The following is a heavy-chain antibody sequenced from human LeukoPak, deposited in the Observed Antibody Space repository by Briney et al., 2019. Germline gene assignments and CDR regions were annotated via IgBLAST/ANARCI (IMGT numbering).Heavy chain of an antibody. J-gene: IGHJ4*02. D-gene: IGHD3-16*02. Sequence: PSETLSLTCAVYAGSFSGYYWSWIRQPPGKGLEWIGEINHSGSTNYNPSLQSRVTISVDTSKNQFSLKLSSVTAADTAVYYCARGRDYVWGSYRTDYWGQGTLVTVSS. CDR2: INHSGST. CDR1: AGSFSGYY. V-gene: IGHV4-34*01. CDR3: ARGRDYVWGSYRTDY.